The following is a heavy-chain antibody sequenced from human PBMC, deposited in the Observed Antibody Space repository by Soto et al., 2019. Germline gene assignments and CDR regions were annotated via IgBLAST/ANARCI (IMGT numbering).Heavy chain of an antibody. J-gene: IGHJ4*02. CDR2: IYYSGST. V-gene: IGHV4-39*01. CDR1: GGSISSSSYF. CDR3: ARNDWNGVDY. Sequence: QLQLQESGPGLVKPSETLSLTCTVSGGSISSSSYFWGWIRQPPGKGMECIGSIYYSGSTYYNPSLKSRVPIPVDTSKNQFSLKLSSVTAADTAVYYCARNDWNGVDYWGQGTLVTVSS. D-gene: IGHD1-1*01.